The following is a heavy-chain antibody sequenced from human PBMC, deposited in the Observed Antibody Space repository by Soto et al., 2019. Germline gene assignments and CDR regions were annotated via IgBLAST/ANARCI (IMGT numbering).Heavy chain of an antibody. D-gene: IGHD5-12*01. J-gene: IGHJ4*02. V-gene: IGHV3-7*01. CDR1: GFTFSGYW. CDR3: YLDDGFDADY. Sequence: PGGSLRLSCAASGFTFSGYWINWVRQAPGKGLEWVANIKEDGSEKYYVDSVKGRFTISRENAENSMDLQMKGLRAEDTAVYYCYLDDGFDADYWGQGTLVTVSS. CDR2: IKEDGSEK.